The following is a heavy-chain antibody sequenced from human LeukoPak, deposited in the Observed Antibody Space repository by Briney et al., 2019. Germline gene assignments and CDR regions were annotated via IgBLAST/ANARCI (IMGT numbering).Heavy chain of an antibody. CDR2: IYSGGST. Sequence: GGSLRLSCAASGFTVSSNYMSWVRQAPGKGLEWVSVIYSGGSTYYADSVKGRFTISRDNSKNTLYLQMNSLRAEDTAVYYCARDRSPPSPLNNWNYDGPKYYFDYWGQGTLVTVSS. V-gene: IGHV3-66*01. D-gene: IGHD1-7*01. CDR1: GFTVSSNY. J-gene: IGHJ4*02. CDR3: ARDRSPPSPLNNWNYDGPKYYFDY.